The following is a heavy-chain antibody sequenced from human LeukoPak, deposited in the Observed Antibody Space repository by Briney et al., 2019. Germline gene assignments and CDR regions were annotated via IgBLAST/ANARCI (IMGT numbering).Heavy chain of an antibody. CDR1: GGTFCSYA. CDR3: ARGLVGNRYNQF. J-gene: IGHJ4*02. V-gene: IGHV1-69*05. CDR2: IIPIFGTA. D-gene: IGHD5-24*01. Sequence: GASVKVSCKASGGTFCSYAISWVRQAPGQALEWMGGIIPIFGTAKYAQKFQGRVTITTDESTSTAYMELSSLRSDDTAVYYCARGLVGNRYNQFWGQGTLVTVSS.